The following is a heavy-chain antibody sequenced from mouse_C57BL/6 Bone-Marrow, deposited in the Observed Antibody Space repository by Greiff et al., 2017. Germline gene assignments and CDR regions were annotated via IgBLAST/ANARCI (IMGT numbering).Heavy chain of an antibody. V-gene: IGHV1-82*01. J-gene: IGHJ3*01. CDR1: GYAFSSSW. CDR2: IYPGDGDT. Sequence: QVQLQQSGPELVKPGASVKISCKASGYAFSSSWMNWVKQRPGKGLEWIGRIYPGDGDTNYNGKFKGKATLTADKSSSTAYMQRSSLTSEDSAVYFCARHYVNPWFAYWGQGTLVTVSA. CDR3: ARHYVNPWFAY. D-gene: IGHD2-1*01.